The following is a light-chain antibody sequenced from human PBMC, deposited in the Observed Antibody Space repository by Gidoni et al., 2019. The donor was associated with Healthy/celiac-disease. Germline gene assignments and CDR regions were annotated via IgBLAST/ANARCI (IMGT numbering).Light chain of an antibody. J-gene: IGKJ2*01. CDR3: QQRSNWST. CDR1: QSVSSY. Sequence: EIVWTQSPATLSLSPGERATLSCRASQSVSSYLAWYQQKPGQAPRLLIYDASNRATGIPARFGGSGSGTDFTLTISSLEPEDFAVYYCQQRSNWSTFGQGTKLEIK. CDR2: DAS. V-gene: IGKV3-11*01.